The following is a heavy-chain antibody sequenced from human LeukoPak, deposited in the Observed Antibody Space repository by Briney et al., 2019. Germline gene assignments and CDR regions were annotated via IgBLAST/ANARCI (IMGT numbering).Heavy chain of an antibody. CDR2: ISSSSSYI. V-gene: IGHV3-21*01. CDR1: GFILNNYG. CDR3: ARGITVGENWFDP. D-gene: IGHD3-10*01. Sequence: GGSLRLSCAASGFILNNYGLIWVRQAPGKGLEWVSSISSSSSYIYYADSVKGRFTISRDNAKNSLFLQMSSLRVEDTAVYYCARGITVGENWFDPWGQGTLVTVSS. J-gene: IGHJ5*02.